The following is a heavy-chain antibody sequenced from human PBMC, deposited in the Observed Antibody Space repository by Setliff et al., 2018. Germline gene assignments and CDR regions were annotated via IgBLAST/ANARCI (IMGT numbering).Heavy chain of an antibody. Sequence: SETLSLTCTVSGGSISSGSYYWSWIRQPAGKGLEWVGRIYTSGSTNYNPSLKSRVTISVDTSKNQFSLKLSSVTAADTAVYYCARTLLLSPYYFDYWGQGTLVTVPS. CDR3: ARTLLLSPYYFDY. CDR2: IYTSGST. J-gene: IGHJ4*02. D-gene: IGHD2-21*01. CDR1: GGSISSGSYY. V-gene: IGHV4-61*02.